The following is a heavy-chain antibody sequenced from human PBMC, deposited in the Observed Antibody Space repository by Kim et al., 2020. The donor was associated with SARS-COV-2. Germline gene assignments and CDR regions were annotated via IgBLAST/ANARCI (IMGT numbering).Heavy chain of an antibody. CDR3: ARDFGNYTGMDV. Sequence: SETLSLTCAVSGGSISSSNWWSWVRQTPGRGLVWIGEIYHSGSNNYNPPLQSRVTASLDKTKNQFSLKLTSVTAADTAVYYCARDFGNYTGMDVWGQETT. CDR2: IYHSGSN. J-gene: IGHJ6*02. V-gene: IGHV4-4*02. D-gene: IGHD3-16*01. CDR1: GGSISSSNW.